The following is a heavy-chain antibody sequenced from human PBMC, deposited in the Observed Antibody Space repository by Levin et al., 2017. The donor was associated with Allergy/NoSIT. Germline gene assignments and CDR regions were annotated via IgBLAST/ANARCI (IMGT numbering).Heavy chain of an antibody. Sequence: GESLKISCSASGFIFSTDALYWVRQAPGKGLEYVSAINTGGDNRQYADSVKGRFTISRDNSRNMLYLQMSSLRVEDTAVYYCVKFGWLSVGDYWGQGTLVTVSS. D-gene: IGHD3-22*01. CDR3: VKFGWLSVGDY. V-gene: IGHV3-64D*06. CDR2: INTGGDNR. CDR1: GFIFSTDA. J-gene: IGHJ4*02.